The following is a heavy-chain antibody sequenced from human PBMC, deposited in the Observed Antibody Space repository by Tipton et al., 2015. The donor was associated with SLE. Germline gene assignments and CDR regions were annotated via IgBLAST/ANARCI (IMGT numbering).Heavy chain of an antibody. D-gene: IGHD3-3*01. CDR1: GGSIRTYY. J-gene: IGHJ5*02. CDR2: MYYSGIT. Sequence: TLSLTCSVSGGSIRTYYWSWIRQTPGKGLEWIGYMYYSGITNYNPSLYSRVSISIDTSRNQFSLKMNSVTAADTATYYCARGTPFMEWERNWFDPWGQGTLVTVSS. CDR3: ARGTPFMEWERNWFDP. V-gene: IGHV4-59*01.